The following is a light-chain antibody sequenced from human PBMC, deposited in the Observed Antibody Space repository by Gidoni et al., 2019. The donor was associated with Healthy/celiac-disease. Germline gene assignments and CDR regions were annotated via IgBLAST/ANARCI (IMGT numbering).Light chain of an antibody. V-gene: IGLV1-40*01. J-gene: IGLJ3*02. CDR2: GNS. CDR1: SSNIGAGYD. CDR3: QSYDSSPWV. Sequence: QSVLTQPPSVSGAPGQRVTISCPGGSSNIGAGYDVHWYQQLPGTAPKLLIYGNSNRPSGVPDRFSGSKSGTSASLAITGLQAEDEADYYCQSYDSSPWVFGGGTKLTVL.